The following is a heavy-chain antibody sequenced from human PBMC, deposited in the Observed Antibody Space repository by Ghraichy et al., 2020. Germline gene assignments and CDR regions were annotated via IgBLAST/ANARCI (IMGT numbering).Heavy chain of an antibody. CDR3: AKDSRFLEWLLIPYYYYGMDV. CDR2: ISYDGSNK. CDR1: GFTFSSYG. Sequence: GSLRLSCAASGFTFSSYGMHWVRQAPGKGLEWVAVISYDGSNKYYADSVKGRFTISRDNSKNTLYLQMNSLRAEDTAVYYCAKDSRFLEWLLIPYYYYGMDVWGQGTTVTVSS. J-gene: IGHJ6*02. D-gene: IGHD3-3*01. V-gene: IGHV3-30*18.